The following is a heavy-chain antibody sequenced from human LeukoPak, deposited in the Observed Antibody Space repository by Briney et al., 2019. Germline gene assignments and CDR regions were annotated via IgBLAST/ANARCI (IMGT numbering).Heavy chain of an antibody. Sequence: GGSLRRSCAASGFTFSSYSMNWVRQAPGKGLEWVSSISSSSSYIYYADSVKGRFTISRDNAKNSLYLQMNSLRAEDTAVYYCASAYSSSWYPFDYWGQGTLVTVSS. J-gene: IGHJ4*02. CDR3: ASAYSSSWYPFDY. V-gene: IGHV3-21*01. CDR2: ISSSSSYI. CDR1: GFTFSSYS. D-gene: IGHD6-13*01.